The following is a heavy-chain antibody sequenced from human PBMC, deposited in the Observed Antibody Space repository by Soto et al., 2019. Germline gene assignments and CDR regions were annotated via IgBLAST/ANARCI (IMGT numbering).Heavy chain of an antibody. J-gene: IGHJ5*02. CDR2: VHYIGST. Sequence: SETLSLTCTVSGNSISSYYWSWIRQPPGKGLEWIGYVHYIGSTNYNPSLKSRVTISISTSKNQFSLKLTSVTAADTAVYYCARWPFEGHHWFDPWGQGTLVTVSS. D-gene: IGHD3-10*01. V-gene: IGHV4-59*01. CDR1: GNSISSYY. CDR3: ARWPFEGHHWFDP.